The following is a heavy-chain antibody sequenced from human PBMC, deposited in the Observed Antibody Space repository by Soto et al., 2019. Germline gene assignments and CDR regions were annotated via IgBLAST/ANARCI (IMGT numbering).Heavy chain of an antibody. V-gene: IGHV4-59*01. CDR2: IHYSGTT. J-gene: IGHJ5*02. CDR3: AGSNLRGYSYAYT. CDR1: GASISPYY. Sequence: SETLSLTCTVSGASISPYYWNWIRQTPGGGLEWLGYIHYSGTTKYTPSLETRVTMSLDTSKNQFSLNLSSVTAADTATYYCAGSNLRGYSYAYTWAQGTLVTVS. D-gene: IGHD5-18*01.